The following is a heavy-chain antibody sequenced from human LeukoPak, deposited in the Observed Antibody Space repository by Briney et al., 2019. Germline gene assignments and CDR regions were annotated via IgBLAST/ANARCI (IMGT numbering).Heavy chain of an antibody. V-gene: IGHV4-59*12. CDR1: GGSISGYY. Sequence: SETLSLTCSVSGGSISGYYWSWIRQPPGKGLEWIGYIYYSGSTNYNPSLKSRVTISVDTSKNQFSLKLSSVTAADTAVYYCARGGRIAAAGTGYFDYWGQGTLVTVSS. J-gene: IGHJ4*02. CDR3: ARGGRIAAAGTGYFDY. D-gene: IGHD6-13*01. CDR2: IYYSGST.